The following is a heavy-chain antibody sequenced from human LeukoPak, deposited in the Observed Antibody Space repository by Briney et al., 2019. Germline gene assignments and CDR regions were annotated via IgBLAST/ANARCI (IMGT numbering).Heavy chain of an antibody. CDR1: GFTFSSYG. J-gene: IGHJ4*02. CDR2: ISYDGSNK. D-gene: IGHD6-13*01. CDR3: ARSTYSSSSYYFDY. Sequence: GGSLRLSCAASGFTFSSYGMHWVRRAPGKGLEWVAVISYDGSNKYYADSVKGRFTISRDNSKNTLYLQMNSLRAEDTAVYYCARSTYSSSSYYFDYWGQGSLVTVSS. V-gene: IGHV3-30*03.